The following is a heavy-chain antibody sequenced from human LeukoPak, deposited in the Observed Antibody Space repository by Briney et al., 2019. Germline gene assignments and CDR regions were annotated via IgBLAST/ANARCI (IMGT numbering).Heavy chain of an antibody. CDR3: ARDLAYSRLDY. CDR2: INPVGSEK. CDR1: GFSFGSSW. D-gene: IGHD5-18*01. V-gene: IGHV3-7*01. J-gene: IGHJ4*02. Sequence: GGSLRLSCAASGFSFGSSWMDWVRQAPGKGLEWVASINPVGSEKYSVDSVEGRFTISRDNAKNLLYLQVNSLRVEDTAFYYCARDLAYSRLDYWGQGMLVTVSS.